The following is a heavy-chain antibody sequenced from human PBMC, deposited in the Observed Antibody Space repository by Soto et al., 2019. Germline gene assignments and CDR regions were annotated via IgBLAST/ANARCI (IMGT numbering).Heavy chain of an antibody. CDR3: AKVVPAAITLVYYYYYGMDV. V-gene: IGHV3-23*01. Sequence: GGSLRLSCAASGFTFSGYAMSWVRQAPGKGLEWVSAISGSGGSTYYADSVKGRFTISRDNSKNTLYLQMNSLRAEDTAVYYCAKVVPAAITLVYYYYYGMDVWGQGTTVTVSS. J-gene: IGHJ6*02. CDR2: ISGSGGST. CDR1: GFTFSGYA. D-gene: IGHD2-2*02.